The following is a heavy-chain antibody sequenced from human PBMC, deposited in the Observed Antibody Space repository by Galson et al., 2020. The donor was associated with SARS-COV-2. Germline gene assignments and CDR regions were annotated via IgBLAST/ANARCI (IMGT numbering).Heavy chain of an antibody. V-gene: IGHV4-4*02. J-gene: IGHJ6*02. CDR2: IYHSGST. Sequence: QPPGKGLEWIGEIYHSGSTNYNPSLKSRVTISVDKSKNQFSLKLSSVTAADTAVYYCARENTGYSGYDYYYYGMDVWGQGTTVTVSS. CDR3: ARENTGYSGYDYYYYGMDV. D-gene: IGHD5-12*01.